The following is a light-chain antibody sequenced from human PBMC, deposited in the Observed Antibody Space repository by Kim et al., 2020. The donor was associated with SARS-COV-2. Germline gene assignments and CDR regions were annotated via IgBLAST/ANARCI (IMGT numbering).Light chain of an antibody. V-gene: IGKV3-20*01. CDR1: RGVTSNY. J-gene: IGKJ5*01. CDR2: IAS. CDR3: HQDGRTPST. Sequence: IVLTQSPGTLSLSPGEKATLSCRASRGVTSNYLACYQQKPGQAPRLLSYIASSRATGIPDRFSGSGSGTEFTRTISRLEPEDFAVYYCHQDGRTPSTVGQGARMEIK.